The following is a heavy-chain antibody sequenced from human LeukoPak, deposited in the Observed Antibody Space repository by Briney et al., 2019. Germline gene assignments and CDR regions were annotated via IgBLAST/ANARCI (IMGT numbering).Heavy chain of an antibody. CDR3: ATPRGSGSYLAFDY. CDR1: GFTFDDYA. Sequence: GGSLRLSCAASGFTFDDYAMHWVRQAPGKGLVRVSRINSDGSSTSYADSVKGRFTISRDNAKNTLYLQMNSLRAEDTAVYYCATPRGSGSYLAFDYWGQGTLVTVSS. J-gene: IGHJ4*02. V-gene: IGHV3-74*01. CDR2: INSDGSST. D-gene: IGHD1-26*01.